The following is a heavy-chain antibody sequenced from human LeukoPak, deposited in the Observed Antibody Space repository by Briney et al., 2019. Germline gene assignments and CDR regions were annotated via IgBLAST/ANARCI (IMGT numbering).Heavy chain of an antibody. J-gene: IGHJ4*02. Sequence: SETLSLTCAVYGGSFSGYYWSWIRQPPGKGLEWIGEINHSGSTNYNPSLKSRVTISVDTFKNQFSLKLSSVTAADTAVYYCARGGGPVVPFDYWGQGTLVTVSS. V-gene: IGHV4-34*01. CDR3: ARGGGPVVPFDY. CDR2: INHSGST. CDR1: GGSFSGYY. D-gene: IGHD2-15*01.